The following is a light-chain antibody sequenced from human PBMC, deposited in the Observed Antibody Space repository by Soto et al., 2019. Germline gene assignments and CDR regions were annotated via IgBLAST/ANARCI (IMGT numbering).Light chain of an antibody. CDR3: VTSNTGLNDVI. Sequence: QSVLTQPPSVSAAPGQNVTISCSGTNSNIGNNYVSWYQQLPKTAPNVLIYDNHNRPAAIPDRFSCSKSGTSATLVITGLQTGDEADYYCVTSNTGLNDVIFGGGTKLTVL. V-gene: IGLV1-51*01. CDR2: DNH. CDR1: NSNIGNNY. J-gene: IGLJ2*01.